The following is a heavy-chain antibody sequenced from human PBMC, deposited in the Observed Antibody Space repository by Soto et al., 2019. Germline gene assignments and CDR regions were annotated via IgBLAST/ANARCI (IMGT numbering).Heavy chain of an antibody. V-gene: IGHV1-8*01. CDR2: MNPNSGNT. D-gene: IGHD3-3*01. CDR1: GYTFTIYD. CDR3: VRGRRDFRFLEWFST. J-gene: IGHJ5*02. Sequence: SLKVSCKASGYTFTIYDINWVLQATGQGLEWMGWMNPNSGNTGDAQNFQGRGTMTRNTSISTAYMELSSLRSEDTAVYYCVRGRRDFRFLEWFSTWGQGTLVTVAS.